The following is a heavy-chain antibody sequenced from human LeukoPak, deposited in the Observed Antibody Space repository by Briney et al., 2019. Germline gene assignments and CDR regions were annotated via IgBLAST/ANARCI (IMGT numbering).Heavy chain of an antibody. Sequence: PSETLSLTCTVSGGSISSYYWSWIRQPPGKGLEWIGYIYYSGSTNYNPSLKSRVTISVDTSKNQFSLKLSSVTAADTAVYYCARGLLSSGFGSHYGMDVWGQGTTVTVSS. CDR3: ARGLLSSGFGSHYGMDV. D-gene: IGHD3-10*01. CDR2: IYYSGST. V-gene: IGHV4-59*01. CDR1: GGSISSYY. J-gene: IGHJ6*02.